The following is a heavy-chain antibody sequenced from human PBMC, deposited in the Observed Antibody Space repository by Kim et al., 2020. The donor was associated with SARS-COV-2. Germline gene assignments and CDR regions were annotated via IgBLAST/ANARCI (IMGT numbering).Heavy chain of an antibody. CDR3: ARDASRPPEWLLSDYSYYYMDV. CDR2: ISSSSSYI. CDR1: GFTFSSYS. J-gene: IGHJ6*03. D-gene: IGHD3-3*01. Sequence: GGSLRLSCAASGFTFSSYSMNWVRQAPGKGLEWVSSISSSSSYIYYADSVKGRFTISRDNAKNSLYLQMNSLRAEDTAVYYCARDASRPPEWLLSDYSYYYMDVWGKGTTVTVSS. V-gene: IGHV3-21*01.